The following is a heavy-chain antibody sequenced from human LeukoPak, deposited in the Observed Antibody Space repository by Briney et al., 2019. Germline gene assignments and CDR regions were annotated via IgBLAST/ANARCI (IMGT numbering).Heavy chain of an antibody. CDR1: GDIVSSNSAA. J-gene: IGHJ4*02. D-gene: IGHD6-13*01. CDR3: ARGGIAAADYDPLLFDY. Sequence: SQTLSLTCAISGDIVSSNSAAWNWIRQSPSRGLEWLGRTYYRSKWYNDYAVHVKSQITINPDTSKNRFSLQLNSVPPEDTAVYYCARGGIAAADYDPLLFDYWGQGTLVTVSS. V-gene: IGHV6-1*01. CDR2: TYYRSKWYN.